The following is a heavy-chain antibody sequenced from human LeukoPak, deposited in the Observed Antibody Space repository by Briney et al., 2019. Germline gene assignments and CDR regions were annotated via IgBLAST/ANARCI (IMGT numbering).Heavy chain of an antibody. CDR1: GGTFSSYA. D-gene: IGHD3-9*01. J-gene: IGHJ6*03. CDR3: ARDAMRGLRYFDQGYYYYYMDV. CDR2: IIPIFGTA. V-gene: IGHV1-69*13. Sequence: VKVSCKASGGTFSSYAISWVRQAPGQGLEWMGGIIPIFGTANYAQKFQGRVTITTDESTGTAYMELSSLRSEDTAVYYCARDAMRGLRYFDQGYYYYYMDVWGKGTTVTVSS.